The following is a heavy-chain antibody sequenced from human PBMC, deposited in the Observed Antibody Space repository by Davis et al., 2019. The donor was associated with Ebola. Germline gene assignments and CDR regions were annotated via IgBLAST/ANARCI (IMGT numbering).Heavy chain of an antibody. J-gene: IGHJ4*02. V-gene: IGHV1-69*02. CDR2: IIPILGIV. CDR3: ARVKGLINWNEIDY. D-gene: IGHD1-1*01. Sequence: AASVKVSCKASGGTFSSHTVSWVRQAPGQGLEWMGRIIPILGIVNYAQRFQGRVTVTADKSTRTAYMELSSLRSEDTAVYYCARVKGLINWNEIDYWGQGTLVIVSS. CDR1: GGTFSSHT.